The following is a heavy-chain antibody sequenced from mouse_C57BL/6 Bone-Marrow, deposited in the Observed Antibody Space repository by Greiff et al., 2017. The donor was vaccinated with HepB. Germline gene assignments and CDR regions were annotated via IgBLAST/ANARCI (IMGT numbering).Heavy chain of an antibody. D-gene: IGHD2-5*01. V-gene: IGHV1-15*01. J-gene: IGHJ3*01. CDR2: IDPETGGT. Sequence: VKLMESGAELVRPGASVTLSCKASGYTFTDYEMHWVKQTPVHGLEWIGAIDPETGGTAYNQKFKGKAILTADKSSSTAYMELRSLTSEDSAVYYCTRRSNYLAWFAYWGQVTLVTVSA. CDR3: TRRSNYLAWFAY. CDR1: GYTFTDYE.